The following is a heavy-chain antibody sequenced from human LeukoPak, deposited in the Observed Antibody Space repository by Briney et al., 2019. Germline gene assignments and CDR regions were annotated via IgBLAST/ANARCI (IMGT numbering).Heavy chain of an antibody. V-gene: IGHV4-39*01. D-gene: IGHD3-10*01. CDR3: ARRYYYGSGSFTLY. CDR1: GGSISSSSYY. J-gene: IGHJ4*02. Sequence: SETLSLTCTVSGGSISSSSYYWGWIRQPPGKGLEWIGSIYYSGSTYYNPSLKSRVTISVDTSKNQFSLKLRSVTAADTAVYYCARRYYYGSGSFTLYWGQGTLVTVSS. CDR2: IYYSGST.